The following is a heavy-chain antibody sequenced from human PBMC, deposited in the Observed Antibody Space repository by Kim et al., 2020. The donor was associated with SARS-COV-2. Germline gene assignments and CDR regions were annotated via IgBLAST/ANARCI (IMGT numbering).Heavy chain of an antibody. CDR3: AKVDIVATHTYYYDSSGCYPWDY. D-gene: IGHD3-22*01. CDR2: ISGSGGST. V-gene: IGHV3-23*01. Sequence: GGSLRLSCAASGFTFSSYAMSWVRQATGKGLEWVSAISGSGGSTYYADLVRGRITTTRDNYKTTLYQQMNSRSAEDTAVYYCAKVDIVATHTYYYDSSGCYPWDYWGQGTLVTVSS. CDR1: GFTFSSYA. J-gene: IGHJ4*02.